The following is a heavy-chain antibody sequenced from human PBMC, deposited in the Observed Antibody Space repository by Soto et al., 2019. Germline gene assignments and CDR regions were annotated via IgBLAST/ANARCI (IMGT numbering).Heavy chain of an antibody. D-gene: IGHD3-3*01. CDR1: GYTFTSYD. V-gene: IGHV1-8*01. J-gene: IGHJ5*02. CDR2: MNPNSGNT. Sequence: QVQLVQSGAEVKKPGASVKVSCKASGYTFTSYDINWVRQATGQGLGWMGWMNPNSGNTGYAQKFQGRVTMTRNTSISTAYMELSSLRSEDTAVYYCARGCLRPQVGRVRCLEWFHWFDPWGQGTLVTVSS. CDR3: ARGCLRPQVGRVRCLEWFHWFDP.